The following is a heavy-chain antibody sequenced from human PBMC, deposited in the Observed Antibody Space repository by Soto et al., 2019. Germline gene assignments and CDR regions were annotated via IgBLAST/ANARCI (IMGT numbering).Heavy chain of an antibody. CDR1: GFTFSSYG. CDR3: AKGPQFFYYYAMDV. J-gene: IGHJ6*02. CDR2: LSGSGDTT. V-gene: IGHV3-23*01. Sequence: ELQLLESGGGLAQPGGSLRLSCAASGFTFSSYGMNWVRQAPGKGLEWVSALSGSGDTTYYADSVRGRFSISRDNSKNTLYLQMSSLRGEDTAVYYCAKGPQFFYYYAMDVWGQGTTVTVSS.